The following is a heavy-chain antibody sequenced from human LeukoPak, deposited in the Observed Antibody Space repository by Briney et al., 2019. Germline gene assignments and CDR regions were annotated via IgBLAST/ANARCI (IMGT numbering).Heavy chain of an antibody. CDR3: ARLAPGMSFDY. V-gene: IGHV4-59*01. CDR2: VYYTGST. J-gene: IGHJ4*02. D-gene: IGHD1-14*01. CDR1: GGSITNYY. Sequence: SETLSLTCTLSGGSITNYYWTWIRRPPGNGLEWLGYVYYTGSTNYNSALKSRVTISVDTSENQFSLKLSSVTAADTAVYYCARLAPGMSFDYWGQGTLVTVSS.